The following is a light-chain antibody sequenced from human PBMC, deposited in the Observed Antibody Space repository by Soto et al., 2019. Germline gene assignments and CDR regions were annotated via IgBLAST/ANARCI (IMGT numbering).Light chain of an antibody. J-gene: IGLJ1*01. CDR1: DRDVGAYNY. CDR3: NSFTTSSTQV. V-gene: IGLV2-14*03. Sequence: QSVLTQPASVSVSPGQSITISCTGTDRDVGAYNYVSWYQQHPGSVPKLIIYDVTYRPSGVSSRFSGSKSGNTASVTISGLQADDEADYYCNSFTTSSTQVFGTGTKVTVL. CDR2: DVT.